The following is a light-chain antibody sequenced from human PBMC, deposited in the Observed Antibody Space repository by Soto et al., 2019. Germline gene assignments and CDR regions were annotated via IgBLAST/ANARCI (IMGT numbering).Light chain of an antibody. CDR1: HGISNY. J-gene: IGKJ4*01. Sequence: IHITNSPSTLFACVGDRVTITCRASHGISNYLAWYQQKPGKAPKLLIYAASTLDAGVPSRFSGSGSGTDFTLTISNLQSEDFATYHCQHYYSYPLSFAGGTKVDIK. CDR2: AAS. CDR3: QHYYSYPLS. V-gene: IGKV1-8*01.